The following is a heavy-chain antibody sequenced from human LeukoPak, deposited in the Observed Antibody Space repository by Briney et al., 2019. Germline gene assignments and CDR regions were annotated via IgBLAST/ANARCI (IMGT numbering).Heavy chain of an antibody. CDR1: GFTFSSYA. V-gene: IGHV4-38-2*01. D-gene: IGHD2/OR15-2a*01. J-gene: IGHJ5*02. Sequence: GSLTLSCAASGFTFSSYAWNWVRQPAGKGLEWIGNVYHSGTTYYNPSLKSRVTISIDTSKNQFSLKLSSVTAANTAVYYSGTTSTSPFYPWGEGTLVTVSS. CDR2: VYHSGTT. CDR3: GTTSTSPFYP.